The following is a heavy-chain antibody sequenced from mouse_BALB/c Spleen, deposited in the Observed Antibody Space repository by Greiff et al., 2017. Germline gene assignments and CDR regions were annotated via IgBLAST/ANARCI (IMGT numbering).Heavy chain of an antibody. CDR1: GFAFSSYD. J-gene: IGHJ4*01. D-gene: IGHD1-1*01. CDR3: ARYYFGRGKYYYAMDY. CDR2: ISSGGGST. Sequence: EVKLMESGGGLVKPGGSLKLSCAASGFAFSSYDMSWVRQTPEKRLEWVAYISSGGGSTYYPDTVKGRFTIFRDNAKNTLYLQMSSLKSEDTAMYYCARYYFGRGKYYYAMDYWGQGTSVTVSS. V-gene: IGHV5-12-1*01.